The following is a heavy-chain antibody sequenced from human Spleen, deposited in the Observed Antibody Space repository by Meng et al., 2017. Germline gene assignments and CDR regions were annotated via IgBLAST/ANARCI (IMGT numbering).Heavy chain of an antibody. J-gene: IGHJ5*02. CDR3: ARALGRFDP. CDR2: ISPFNANT. Sequence: QVQLVQSGAEVRKTGASVKVSCKASGYTFPSYGISWVRQAPGQGLEWMGWISPFNANTHSAQKLQGRVTMTTDTSTNTAYMELRSLRSGDTAVYYCARALGRFDPWGQGTLVTVS. V-gene: IGHV1-18*01. D-gene: IGHD3-16*01. CDR1: GYTFPSYG.